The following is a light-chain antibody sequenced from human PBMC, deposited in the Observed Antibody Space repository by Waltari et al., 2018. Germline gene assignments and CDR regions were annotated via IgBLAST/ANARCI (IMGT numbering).Light chain of an antibody. CDR2: LGS. Sequence: DIVMTQSPLSLPVTPGEPASISCRSSQSLLQTNGYNYLDWYLQKPGQSPQLLIYLGSNRASGVPDRFSGSGSGTDFTLKSNRVEAEDVGVYYYMQALQTPPWTFGQGTRVEIK. V-gene: IGKV2-28*01. CDR1: QSLLQTNGYNY. J-gene: IGKJ1*01. CDR3: MQALQTPPWT.